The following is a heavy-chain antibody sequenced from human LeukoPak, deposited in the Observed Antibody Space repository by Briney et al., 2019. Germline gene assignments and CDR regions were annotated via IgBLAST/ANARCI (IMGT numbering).Heavy chain of an antibody. V-gene: IGHV3-23*01. J-gene: IGHJ4*02. Sequence: GGSLRLSCAASGFTFSSYAMSWVRQAPGKGLEWVSAISGSGGSTYYADSVKGRFTISRDNSKDTLYLQMNSLRAEDTAVYYCAKTGQWLVEGYFDYWGQGTLVTVSS. CDR1: GFTFSSYA. CDR2: ISGSGGST. CDR3: AKTGQWLVEGYFDY. D-gene: IGHD6-19*01.